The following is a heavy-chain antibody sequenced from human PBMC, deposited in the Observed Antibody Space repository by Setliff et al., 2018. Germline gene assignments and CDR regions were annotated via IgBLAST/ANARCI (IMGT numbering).Heavy chain of an antibody. J-gene: IGHJ5*02. V-gene: IGHV4-39*01. D-gene: IGHD1-26*01. CDR3: ARGAPGWELLSWFDP. CDR2: IYYSGST. Sequence: SETLSLTCTVSGGSISSSSYYWGWIRQPPGKGLEWIGSIYYSGSTYYNPSLKSRVTISVDTAKNQFSLKLSSVTAADTAVYYCARGAPGWELLSWFDPWGQGTLVTVSS. CDR1: GGSISSSSYY.